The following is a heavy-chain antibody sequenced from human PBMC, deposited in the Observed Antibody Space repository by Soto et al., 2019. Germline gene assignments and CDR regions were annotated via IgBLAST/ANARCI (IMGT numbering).Heavy chain of an antibody. V-gene: IGHV1-69*01. CDR2: TIPISGTA. D-gene: IGHD2-2*01. CDR1: GGTFTSYA. Sequence: QVQLVQSGAEVKKPGSSVKVSCKASGGTFTSYAISWVRQAPGQGLEWMGGTIPISGTANYAQKFQVRVTITADDSTSTAYMELSSMRSEDTAVYYCARAQGSSTSLEIYYYYYYGMDVWGQGTTVTISS. J-gene: IGHJ6*02. CDR3: ARAQGSSTSLEIYYYYYYGMDV.